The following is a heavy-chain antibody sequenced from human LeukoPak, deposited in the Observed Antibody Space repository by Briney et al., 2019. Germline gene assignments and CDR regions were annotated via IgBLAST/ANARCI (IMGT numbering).Heavy chain of an antibody. CDR2: MNSYRGNT. D-gene: IGHD3-10*01. J-gene: IGHJ6*03. CDR1: GYTFTSYD. Sequence: ALVTVSCKASGYTFTSYDINWVRQATGQGLEWMGWMNSYRGNTGYAQKFQVRVTMTRNTSISTAYMELSSLRSEDTAVYYCARGDTMVQGVIVRYYYYYMDVWGKGTTVTVSS. V-gene: IGHV1-8*01. CDR3: ARGDTMVQGVIVRYYYYYMDV.